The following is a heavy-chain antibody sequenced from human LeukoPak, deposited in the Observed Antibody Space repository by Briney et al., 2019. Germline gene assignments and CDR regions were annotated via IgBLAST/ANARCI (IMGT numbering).Heavy chain of an antibody. CDR3: AGDSSGGDTFEV. V-gene: IGHV3-21*01. Sequence: PGGSLRLSCAASGFGFSDYTMNWVRQAPGKGLEWVSSISSSSGYIFYADSLKGRFTISRDNAKNSLYLQMTSLRADDMALYYCAGDSSGGDTFEVWGQGTMVTVSS. J-gene: IGHJ3*01. CDR2: ISSSSGYI. CDR1: GFGFSDYT. D-gene: IGHD3-22*01.